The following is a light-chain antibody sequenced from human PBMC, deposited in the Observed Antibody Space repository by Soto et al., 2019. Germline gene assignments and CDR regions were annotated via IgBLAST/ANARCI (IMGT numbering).Light chain of an antibody. Sequence: QSALTQPRSVSGSPGQSVTISCTGTSIDVGGYNSVSWFQQHPGKVPKLMIYDVSERPSGVPDRFSGSKSGNTASLTISGLQAEDDADYYCCSYAGNYYVFGTGTQLTVL. CDR1: SIDVGGYNS. V-gene: IGLV2-11*01. CDR2: DVS. CDR3: CSYAGNYYV. J-gene: IGLJ1*01.